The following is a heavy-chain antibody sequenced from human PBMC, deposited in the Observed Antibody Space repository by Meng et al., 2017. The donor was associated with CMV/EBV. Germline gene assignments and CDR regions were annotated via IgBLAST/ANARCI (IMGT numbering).Heavy chain of an antibody. Sequence: ASVKVSCKASGYTFTGYYMHWVRQAPGQGLEWMGWINPNSGGTNYAQKFQGRVTMTRDTSISTAYMELSRLRSDDTAVYYCARARWELLRAFDIWGQGTMVTVS. V-gene: IGHV1-2*02. CDR2: INPNSGGT. CDR1: GYTFTGYY. D-gene: IGHD1-26*01. CDR3: ARARWELLRAFDI. J-gene: IGHJ3*02.